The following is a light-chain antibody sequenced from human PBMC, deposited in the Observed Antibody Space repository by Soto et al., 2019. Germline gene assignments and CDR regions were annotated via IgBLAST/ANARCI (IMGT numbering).Light chain of an antibody. CDR3: QTWGTTPQV. Sequence: QAVVTQSPSASASLGASVKLTCTLSSGHSNSGIAWHQQQPEKGPRYLMKVTSDGSHNKGDGIPDRFSGSSSGAERYLTISSLQSEDEADYYCQTWGTTPQVFGGGTKVTVL. CDR2: VTSDGSH. J-gene: IGLJ3*02. CDR1: SGHSNSG. V-gene: IGLV4-69*02.